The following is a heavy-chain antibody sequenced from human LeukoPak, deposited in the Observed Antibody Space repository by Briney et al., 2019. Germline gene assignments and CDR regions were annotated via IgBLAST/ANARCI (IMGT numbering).Heavy chain of an antibody. D-gene: IGHD6-13*01. CDR2: IHKDGRTT. CDR3: VREHEAPGNWFFDL. V-gene: IGHV3-74*01. J-gene: IGHJ2*01. Sequence: PGGSLRLSCAASGFTFRNYWMRWVRQPPGKGLEWLSRIHKDGRTTDYADSVRGRFAISRDNAKNTLHLQMNTLRAEDTAIYYCVREHEAPGNWFFDLWGRGTLVTVSS. CDR1: GFTFRNYW.